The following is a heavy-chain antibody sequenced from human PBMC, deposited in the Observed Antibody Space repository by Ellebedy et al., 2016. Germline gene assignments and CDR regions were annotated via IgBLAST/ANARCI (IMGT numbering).Heavy chain of an antibody. CDR1: GFTFSSYA. CDR2: VTGSGGNT. J-gene: IGHJ5*02. Sequence: GESLKISXAASGFTFSSYAMSWVRQAPGRGLEWVSAVTGSGGNTYYADSVKGRFTISRDNSQNTLYLQMNSLRVKDTAVYYCADGERTYYDYNRPLPWGQGTLVTVSS. D-gene: IGHD3-3*01. CDR3: ADGERTYYDYNRPLP. V-gene: IGHV3-23*01.